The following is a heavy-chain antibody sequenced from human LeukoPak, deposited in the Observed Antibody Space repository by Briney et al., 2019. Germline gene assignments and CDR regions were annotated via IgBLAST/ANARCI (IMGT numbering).Heavy chain of an antibody. D-gene: IGHD6-19*01. J-gene: IGHJ4*02. CDR3: ARVWYSSGWYKYYFDY. CDR1: GGSISSYY. V-gene: IGHV4-59*01. Sequence: SETLSLTCTVSGGSISSYYWSWIRQPPGKGLEWIGYIYYSGSTNYNPSLKSRVTISVDTSKNQFSLKLSSVTAADAAVYYCARVWYSSGWYKYYFDYWGQGTLVTVSS. CDR2: IYYSGST.